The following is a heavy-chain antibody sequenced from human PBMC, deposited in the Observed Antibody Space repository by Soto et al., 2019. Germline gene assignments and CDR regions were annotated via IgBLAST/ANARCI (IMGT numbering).Heavy chain of an antibody. CDR3: ARDTPSRFVIVAAATFDI. V-gene: IGHV1-18*04. D-gene: IGHD1-26*01. Sequence: GASVKFSCKASGYTFTNYGISWVLQAPGQGLGWMGWISAYQGDKKYAQKFQDRVTMTTDTSTSTAYMELRSLISDDTAVYYCARDTPSRFVIVAAATFDIWGQGSMVTVSS. CDR1: GYTFTNYG. CDR2: ISAYQGDK. J-gene: IGHJ3*02.